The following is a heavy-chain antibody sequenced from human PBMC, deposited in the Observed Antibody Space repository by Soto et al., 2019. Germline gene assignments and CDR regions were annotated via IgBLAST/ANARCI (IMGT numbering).Heavy chain of an antibody. D-gene: IGHD6-19*01. CDR1: GFTFSSYW. CDR3: ARAPPTRSGWYYFDY. CDR2: IKQDGSEK. V-gene: IGHV3-7*04. Sequence: GGSLRLSCAASGFTFSSYWMSWVRQAPGKGLEWVANIKQDGSEKYYVDSVKGRFTISRDNAKNSLYLQMNSLRAEDTAVYYCARAPPTRSGWYYFDYWGQGTLVTVSS. J-gene: IGHJ4*02.